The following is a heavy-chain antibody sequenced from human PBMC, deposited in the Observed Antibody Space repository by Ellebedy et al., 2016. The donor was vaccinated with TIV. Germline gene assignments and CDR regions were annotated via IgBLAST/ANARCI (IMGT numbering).Heavy chain of an antibody. V-gene: IGHV3-74*01. CDR2: INSDGSST. CDR1: GFTFSSYW. Sequence: GESLKISXAASGFTFSSYWMHWVRQALGKGLVWVSRINSDGSSTSYADSVKGRFTISRDNAKNTLYLQMNSLRAEDTAVYYCARDYRYSGYDNFDYWGQGTLVTVSS. J-gene: IGHJ4*02. CDR3: ARDYRYSGYDNFDY. D-gene: IGHD5-12*01.